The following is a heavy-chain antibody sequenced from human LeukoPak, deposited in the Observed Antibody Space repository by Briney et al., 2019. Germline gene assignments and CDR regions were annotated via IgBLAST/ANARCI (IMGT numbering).Heavy chain of an antibody. CDR3: ARVSDWNFNY. CDR1: GFTFSNYW. D-gene: IGHD3/OR15-3a*01. CDR2: INSDGRST. V-gene: IGHV3-74*01. Sequence: PGGSLRLSCAVSGFTFSNYWTHWVRQAPGKGLVWVARINSDGRSTNYGDSVKGRFTISRDNAKNTLYLQMNSPRAEDTAVYYCARVSDWNFNYWGQGTLVTVSS. J-gene: IGHJ4*02.